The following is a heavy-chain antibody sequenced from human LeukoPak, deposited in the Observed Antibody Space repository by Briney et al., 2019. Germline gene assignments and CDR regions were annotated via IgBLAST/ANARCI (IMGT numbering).Heavy chain of an antibody. D-gene: IGHD6-19*01. CDR1: GYTLTSYG. J-gene: IGHJ2*01. Sequence: GASVKVSCRASGYTLTSYGISWVRQAPGQGLEWMGWISAYNGNANYAQKLQGRVTMTTDTSTSTAYMELRSLRSDDTAVYYCAREAVAGTAWYFDLWGRGTLVTVSS. CDR2: ISAYNGNA. CDR3: AREAVAGTAWYFDL. V-gene: IGHV1-18*01.